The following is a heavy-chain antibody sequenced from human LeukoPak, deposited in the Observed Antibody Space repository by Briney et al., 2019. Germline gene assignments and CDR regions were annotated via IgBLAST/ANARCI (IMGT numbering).Heavy chain of an antibody. Sequence: ASVKVSCKASGYTFTGYYMHWVRQAPGQGLEWMGWINPNSGGTNYAQKFQGRVTMTRDTSISTAYMGLSRLRSDDTAVYYCARGYYSSGWYGTDNWFDPWGQGTLVTVSS. J-gene: IGHJ5*02. CDR2: INPNSGGT. CDR1: GYTFTGYY. CDR3: ARGYYSSGWYGTDNWFDP. D-gene: IGHD6-19*01. V-gene: IGHV1-2*02.